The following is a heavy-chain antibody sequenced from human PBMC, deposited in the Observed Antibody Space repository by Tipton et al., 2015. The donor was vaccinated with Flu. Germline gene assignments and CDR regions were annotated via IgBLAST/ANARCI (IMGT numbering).Heavy chain of an antibody. V-gene: IGHV4-59*12. CDR2: IYYSGST. J-gene: IGHJ4*02. CDR3: ARDYGGHIYY. Sequence: SGFTFSSYWMSWIRQPPGKGLEWIGYIYYSGSTNYNPSLKSRVTISVDTSKNQFSLKLSSVTAADTAVYYCARDYGGHIYYWGQGTLVTVSS. CDR1: GFTFSSYW. D-gene: IGHD2-21*01.